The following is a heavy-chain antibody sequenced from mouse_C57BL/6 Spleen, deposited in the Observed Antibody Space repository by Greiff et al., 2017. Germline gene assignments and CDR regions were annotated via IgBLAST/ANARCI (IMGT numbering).Heavy chain of an antibody. V-gene: IGHV1-66*01. J-gene: IGHJ1*03. CDR3: EREINGDGNGYFDV. D-gene: IGHD4-1*01. CDR1: GYTFTSYY. CDR2: IYPGSGNT. Sequence: QVQLQQSGPELVKPGASVKISCKASGYTFTSYYIPWVKQTPGQGLEWIGWIYPGSGNTYYNEKFKGKATLTVDTSSSTAYMQLSSLTSEDSEVYFYEREINGDGNGYFDVWGTGTTVTVSS.